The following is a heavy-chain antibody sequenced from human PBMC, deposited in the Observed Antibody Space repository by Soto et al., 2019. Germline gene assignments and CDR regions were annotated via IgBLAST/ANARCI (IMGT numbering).Heavy chain of an antibody. CDR1: GGSISSGGYY. CDR3: ARQPGGNGYYLHFDY. D-gene: IGHD3-3*01. J-gene: IGHJ4*02. V-gene: IGHV4-31*03. CDR2: MYYSGST. Sequence: QVQLQESSPGLVKPSQTLSLTCTVSGGSISSGGYYWSWSLQHPGKGLEWIGYMYYSGSTQYNPSLKSRVTMPIATSKNQFALKLSSVTAADTAVYYCARQPGGNGYYLHFDYWGQGTLVTVSS.